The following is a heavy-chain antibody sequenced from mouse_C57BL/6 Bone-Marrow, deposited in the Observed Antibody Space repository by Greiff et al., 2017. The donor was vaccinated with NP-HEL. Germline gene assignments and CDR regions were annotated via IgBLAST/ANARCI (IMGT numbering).Heavy chain of an antibody. CDR2: INPNNGGT. V-gene: IGHV1-26*01. CDR3: AREVTGTHDAMDY. J-gene: IGHJ4*01. Sequence: EVQLQQSGPELVKPGASVKISCKASGYTFTDYYMNWVKQSHGKSLEWIGDINPNNGGTSYNQKFKGKATLTVDKSSSTAYMELRSLTSEDSAVYYCAREVTGTHDAMDYWGQGTSVTVSS. CDR1: GYTFTDYY. D-gene: IGHD4-1*01.